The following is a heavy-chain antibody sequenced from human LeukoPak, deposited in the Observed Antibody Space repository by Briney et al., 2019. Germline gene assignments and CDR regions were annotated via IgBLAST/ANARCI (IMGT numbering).Heavy chain of an antibody. J-gene: IGHJ4*02. CDR3: ARIGYYYDSSGYYGGLAY. D-gene: IGHD3-22*01. Sequence: PGGSLRLSCAASGFIFDDYGMSWVRQAPGKGLEWVSGINWNGSITGYADSVKGRFTISRDNAKNSLYLQMNSLRAEDTAVYYCARIGYYYDSSGYYGGLAYWGQGTLVTVSS. CDR1: GFIFDDYG. CDR2: INWNGSIT. V-gene: IGHV3-20*04.